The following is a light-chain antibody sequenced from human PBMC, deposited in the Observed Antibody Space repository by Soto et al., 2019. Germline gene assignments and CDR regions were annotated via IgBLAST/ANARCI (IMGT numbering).Light chain of an antibody. CDR3: KSYAGSXVYV. V-gene: IGLV2-8*01. J-gene: IGLJ1*01. CDR1: SSDVGGYNY. Sequence: QSSLTQPPSASGSPVQSVTISCTGTSSDVGGYNYVSWYQQHPGKAPKLMISEVSKRPAGVPDRFYGSKSGNKASLTVSGLPAEDEADYYCKSYAGSXVYVVGTGTKVXV. CDR2: EVS.